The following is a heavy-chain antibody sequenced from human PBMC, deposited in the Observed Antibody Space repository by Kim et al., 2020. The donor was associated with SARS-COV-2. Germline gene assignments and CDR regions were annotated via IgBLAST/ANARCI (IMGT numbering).Heavy chain of an antibody. Sequence: DAVKGRFTISRDNSKNTLYLQMNSLRAEDTAVYYCASVYYDSSGYSPPHYWGQGTLVTVSS. V-gene: IGHV3-53*01. J-gene: IGHJ4*02. D-gene: IGHD3-22*01. CDR3: ASVYYDSSGYSPPHY.